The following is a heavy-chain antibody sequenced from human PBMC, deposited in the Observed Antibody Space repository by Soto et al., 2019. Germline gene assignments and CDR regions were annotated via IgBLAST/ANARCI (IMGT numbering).Heavy chain of an antibody. V-gene: IGHV4-31*03. CDR1: GGSISSGGYY. CDR3: ARDGPSSGWFDY. D-gene: IGHD6-19*01. Sequence: SETLSLTCTVSGGSISSGGYYWSWIRQHPGKGLEWIGYIYYSGSTYYNPSLKSRVTISVDTSKNQFSLKLSSVTAADTAVYYCARDGPSSGWFDYWGQGTLVTVSS. J-gene: IGHJ4*02. CDR2: IYYSGST.